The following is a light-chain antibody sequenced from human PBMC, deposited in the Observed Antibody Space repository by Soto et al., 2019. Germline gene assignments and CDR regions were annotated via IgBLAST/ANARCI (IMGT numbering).Light chain of an antibody. V-gene: IGLV2-11*01. CDR2: AVI. CDR3: CSYAGPFWV. CDR1: SNDVGAYNY. J-gene: IGLJ3*02. Sequence: QSVLTQPRSVSGSPGQSVTISCSGTSNDVGAYNYVSWYQQHPGNAPKLIIYAVIKRPSGVPDRFSGSKSGNTASLTISGLQTEDEADYYCCSYAGPFWVFGGGTKLTV.